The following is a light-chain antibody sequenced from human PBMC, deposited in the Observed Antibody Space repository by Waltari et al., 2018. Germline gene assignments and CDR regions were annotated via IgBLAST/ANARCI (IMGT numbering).Light chain of an antibody. V-gene: IGLV2-23*01. Sequence: QSALTQPTSVSGSPGQSLTISCPGTSSDVGSYTLVSWYQQHPGKAPKLMIYEDSKRPLGVSNRWSGSKSGNTASLTISGLQAEDEADYYCCSYAGSSTVVVGGGTKLTVL. CDR2: EDS. J-gene: IGLJ2*01. CDR3: CSYAGSSTVV. CDR1: SSDVGSYTL.